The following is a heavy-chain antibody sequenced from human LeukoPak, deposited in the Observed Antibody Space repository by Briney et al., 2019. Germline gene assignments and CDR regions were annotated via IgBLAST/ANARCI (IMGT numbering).Heavy chain of an antibody. V-gene: IGHV3-23*01. CDR3: AELGITMIGGV. D-gene: IGHD3-10*02. CDR1: GFTFSSYG. CDR2: ISGSGGGT. J-gene: IGHJ6*04. Sequence: GGSLRLSCAASGFTFSSYGMSWVRQAPGKGLEWVSVISGSGGGTYYADSVKGRFTISRDNAKNSLYLQMNSLRAEDTAVYYCAELGITMIGGVWGKGTTVTISS.